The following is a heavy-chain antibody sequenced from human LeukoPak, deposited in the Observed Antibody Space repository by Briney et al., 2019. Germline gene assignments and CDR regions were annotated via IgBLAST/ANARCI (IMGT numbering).Heavy chain of an antibody. J-gene: IGHJ4*02. V-gene: IGHV3-9*01. CDR2: ITWNSGNV. D-gene: IGHD5-24*01. CDR1: GFTFDDYA. CDR3: VRDGLREFDY. Sequence: GGSLRLSCAASGFTFDDYAMHWVRQAPGKGLEWVSGITWNSGNVDYADSVKGRFTISRDNAKNALHLQMNSLRAEDTAVYHCVRDGLREFDYWGQGTLVTVSS.